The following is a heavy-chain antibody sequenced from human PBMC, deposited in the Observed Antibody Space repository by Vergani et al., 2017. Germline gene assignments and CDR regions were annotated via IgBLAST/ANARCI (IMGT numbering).Heavy chain of an antibody. J-gene: IGHJ6*02. CDR2: IIPILGIA. CDR1: GGTFSSYT. CDR3: AREGCSGGSCYSYYYRMDV. V-gene: IGHV1-69*08. D-gene: IGHD2-15*01. Sequence: QVQLVQSGAEVKKPGSSVKVSCKASGGTFSSYTISWVRQAPGQGLEWMGRIIPILGIANYAQKFQGRVTITADKSTSTAYMELSSLRSEDTAVYYCAREGCSGGSCYSYYYRMDVWGQGTTVTVSS.